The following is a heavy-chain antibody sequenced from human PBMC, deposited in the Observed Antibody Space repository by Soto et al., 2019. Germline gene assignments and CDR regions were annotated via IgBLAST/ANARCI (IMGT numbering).Heavy chain of an antibody. CDR1: GGSISSYY. CDR2: IYTSGST. CDR3: ARGCVSGYDSITYYYYGMDV. V-gene: IGHV4-4*07. D-gene: IGHD5-12*01. Sequence: SETLSLTCTVSGGSISSYYWSWIRQPAGKGLEWIGRIYTSGSTNYNPSLKSRVTMSVDTSKNQFSLKLSSVTAADTAVYYCARGCVSGYDSITYYYYGMDVWGQGTTVTVSS. J-gene: IGHJ6*02.